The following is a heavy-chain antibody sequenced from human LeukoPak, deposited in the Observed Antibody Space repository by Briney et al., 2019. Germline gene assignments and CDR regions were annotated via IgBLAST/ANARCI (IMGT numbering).Heavy chain of an antibody. CDR3: ARDFNDFWSGIVDY. CDR2: INPNSGGT. J-gene: IGHJ4*02. V-gene: IGHV1-2*02. Sequence: ASVKVSCKASGYTFTGYYMHWVRQAPGQGLEWMGWINPNSGGTNYAQKFQGRVTMTRDTSISTAYMELSRLRSEDTAVYYCARDFNDFWSGIVDYWGQGTLVTVSS. D-gene: IGHD3-3*01. CDR1: GYTFTGYY.